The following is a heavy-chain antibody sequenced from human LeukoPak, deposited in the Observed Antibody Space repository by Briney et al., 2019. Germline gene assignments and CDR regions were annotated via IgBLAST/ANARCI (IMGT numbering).Heavy chain of an antibody. CDR3: ARVGLWHYPVDS. CDR2: ITSSSSII. Sequence: GESLKISCAASGFTFSSYSMNWVRQAPGKGLEWVSYITSSSSIIYYGDSVKGRFTVSRDNAKNSLYLQMNSLRAEDTAVYYCARVGLWHYPVDSWGQGTLVTVSS. V-gene: IGHV3-48*01. CDR1: GFTFSSYS. J-gene: IGHJ4*02. D-gene: IGHD1-7*01.